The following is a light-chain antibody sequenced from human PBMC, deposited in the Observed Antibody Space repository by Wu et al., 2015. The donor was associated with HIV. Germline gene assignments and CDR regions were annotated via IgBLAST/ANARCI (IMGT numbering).Light chain of an antibody. J-gene: IGKJ1*01. CDR2: GAS. CDR3: HQFGGSPET. CDR1: ESVGTK. V-gene: IGKV3-15*01. Sequence: EIVLTQSPGTLSLSPGERATLSCRASESVGTKLAWYQQKPGHAPRLLIYGASTRATGIPARFSGSGSGTGFTLTISSLQSEDFAVYYCHQFGGSPETFGQGPKVE.